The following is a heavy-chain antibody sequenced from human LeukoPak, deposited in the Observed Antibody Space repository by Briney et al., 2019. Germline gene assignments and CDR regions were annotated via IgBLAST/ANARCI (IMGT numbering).Heavy chain of an antibody. V-gene: IGHV1-2*02. CDR2: INPNSGGA. J-gene: IGHJ5*02. Sequence: ASVKVSCKASGYTFTGYYIHWVRQAPGQGLKWMGWINPNSGGASYTQKFQGRVTMSRDTSISTAYMELSMLRSDDTAVYYCARDSLLYDFWSGYYTAWGQGTLVTVSS. D-gene: IGHD3-3*01. CDR3: ARDSLLYDFWSGYYTA. CDR1: GYTFTGYY.